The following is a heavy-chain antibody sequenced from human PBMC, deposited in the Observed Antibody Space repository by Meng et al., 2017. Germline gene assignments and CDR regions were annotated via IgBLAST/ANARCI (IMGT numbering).Heavy chain of an antibody. D-gene: IGHD2-15*01. J-gene: IGHJ4*02. CDR2: INHSGST. CDR3: ACPAKLGYCSGGSCYSFEN. V-gene: IGHV4-34*01. CDR1: GGSFSGYY. Sequence: QLQQWVAGVFEPAEPLALTCAVYGGSFSGYYWRWIRQPPGKGLEWIGEINHSGSTNYNPSLKSRVTISVDTSKNQFSLKLSSVTAADTAVYYCACPAKLGYCSGGSCYSFENWGQGTLVTVSS.